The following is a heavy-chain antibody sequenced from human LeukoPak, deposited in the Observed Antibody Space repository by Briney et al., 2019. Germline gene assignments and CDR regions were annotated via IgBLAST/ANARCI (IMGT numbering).Heavy chain of an antibody. V-gene: IGHV4-39*07. CDR3: ARVSRSGGYFGAFEI. J-gene: IGHJ3*02. CDR2: IYYSGST. D-gene: IGHD1-26*01. Sequence: SETLSLTCTVSGDSIRSSSYYWGWTRQPPGKGLEWIGNIYYSGSTYYNPSLTSRVTISVDTSKNQFSLKLSSVTAADTAVYYCARVSRSGGYFGAFEIWGQGTMVTVSS. CDR1: GDSIRSSSYY.